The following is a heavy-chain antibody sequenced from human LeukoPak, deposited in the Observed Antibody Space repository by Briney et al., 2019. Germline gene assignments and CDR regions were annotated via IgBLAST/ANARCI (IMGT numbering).Heavy chain of an antibody. D-gene: IGHD3-16*01. CDR2: IYYSGST. CDR1: GGSISSSSYY. CDR3: ARPGGSTGIFYYFDY. V-gene: IGHV4-39*01. J-gene: IGHJ4*02. Sequence: PSETLSLTCTVSGGSISSSSYYWGWIRQPPGKGLEWIESIYYSGSTYYNPSLKSRVTISVDTSKNQFSLKLSSVTAADTAVYYCARPGGSTGIFYYFDYWGQGTLVTVSP.